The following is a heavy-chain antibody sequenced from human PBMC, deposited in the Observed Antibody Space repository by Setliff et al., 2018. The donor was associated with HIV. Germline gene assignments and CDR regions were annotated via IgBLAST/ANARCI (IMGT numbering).Heavy chain of an antibody. D-gene: IGHD1-26*01. CDR3: ARDSEWGSYIFWTFDI. CDR2: ISAYNGNT. V-gene: IGHV1-18*01. Sequence: GASVKVSCKASGGTFSSYAINWVRRAPGQGLEWMGWISAYNGNTNYAQKLQGRVTMTTDTSTSTAYMELRSLRSDDTAVYYCARDSEWGSYIFWTFDIWGQGTMVTVSS. J-gene: IGHJ3*02. CDR1: GGTFSSYA.